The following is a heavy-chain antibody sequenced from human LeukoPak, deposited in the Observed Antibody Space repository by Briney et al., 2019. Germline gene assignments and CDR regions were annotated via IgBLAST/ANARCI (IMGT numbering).Heavy chain of an antibody. CDR1: GGTFISYA. CDR2: IIPIFGTA. Sequence: GASVKVSCKASGGTFISYAISWVRQAPGQGLEWMGGIIPIFGTANYAQKFQGRVTITADESTSTAYMELSSLRSEDTAVYYCAREVEFEYYGSGSGYYFDYWGQGTLVTVSS. V-gene: IGHV1-69*13. D-gene: IGHD3-10*01. J-gene: IGHJ4*02. CDR3: AREVEFEYYGSGSGYYFDY.